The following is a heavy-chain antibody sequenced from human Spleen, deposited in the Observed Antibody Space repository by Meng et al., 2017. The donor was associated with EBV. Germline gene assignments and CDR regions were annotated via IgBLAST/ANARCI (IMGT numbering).Heavy chain of an antibody. CDR3: ARVKVDFHGSGSFYPAFDP. Sequence: RRRQETGPGLVKPPGTLSLICSVSGASISSSLFYCGWIRQSPQKGLEWIGSIYNTGNTYYNPSLKSRVTISVDTSKNHFSLRLNSVTAADTAMYYCARVKVDFHGSGSFYPAFDPWGQGTLVTVSS. CDR1: GASISSSLFY. V-gene: IGHV4-39*07. D-gene: IGHD3-10*01. J-gene: IGHJ5*02. CDR2: IYNTGNT.